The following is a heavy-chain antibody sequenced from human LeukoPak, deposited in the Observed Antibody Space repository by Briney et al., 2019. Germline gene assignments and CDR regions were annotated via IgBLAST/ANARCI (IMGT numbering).Heavy chain of an antibody. CDR1: GFTFTDYW. J-gene: IGHJ4*01. Sequence: GGSLRLPCEVSGFTFTDYWMNWVRQAPGKGPEWVASIRQDGSEKTYVDSVKGRFTISRDNTKNSLSLQLNGLRAEDTAVYYCARDGTAAGLYFDLWGQGTLVTVSS. CDR3: ARDGTAAGLYFDL. D-gene: IGHD6-13*01. CDR2: IRQDGSEK. V-gene: IGHV3-7*01.